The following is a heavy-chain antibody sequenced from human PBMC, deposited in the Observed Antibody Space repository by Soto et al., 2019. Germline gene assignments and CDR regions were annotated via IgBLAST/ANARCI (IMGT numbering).Heavy chain of an antibody. CDR1: GFTFSNYA. CDR3: ARGPIGDAAMVTKYFDY. V-gene: IGHV3-30-3*01. D-gene: IGHD5-18*01. CDR2: LSYDGNNI. J-gene: IGHJ4*02. Sequence: QVQLVESGGGVVQPGRSLRLSCAASGFTFSNYAIHWVRQAPGKGLEWVAVLSYDGNNIHYADSVKGRFTVSRDNSKNTLFLQKNSLRADDTALYYCARGPIGDAAMVTKYFDYWGQGTLVTVSS.